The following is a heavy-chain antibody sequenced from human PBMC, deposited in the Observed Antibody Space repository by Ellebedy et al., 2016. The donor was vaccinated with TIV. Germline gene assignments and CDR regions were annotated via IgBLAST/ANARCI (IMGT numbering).Heavy chain of an antibody. CDR1: GYTFTGYY. J-gene: IGHJ4*02. CDR2: INPNSGGT. V-gene: IGHV1-2*02. CDR3: ARDLKGYSSSWDRGVDY. D-gene: IGHD6-13*01. Sequence: ASVKVSCXASGYTFTGYYMHWVRQAPGQGLEWMGWINPNSGGTNYAQKFQGRVTMTRDTSISTAYMELSSLRSEDTAVYYCARDLKGYSSSWDRGVDYWGQGTLVTVSS.